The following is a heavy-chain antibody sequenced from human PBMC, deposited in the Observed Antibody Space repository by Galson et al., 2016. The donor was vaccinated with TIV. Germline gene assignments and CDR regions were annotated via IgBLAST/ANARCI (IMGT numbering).Heavy chain of an antibody. V-gene: IGHV4-31*11. D-gene: IGHD3-22*01. CDR3: ARLFFFDTRNVLVGAFDV. J-gene: IGHJ3*01. CDR1: GGSINSAGYY. CDR2: IHSSGIT. Sequence: TLSLTCDVSGGSINSAGYYWSWLRQQSGEGLEWIAYIHSSGITYYNPSLKSRVTLSVETSKSQFSLNLSSVTAADTAVYFCARLFFFDTRNVLVGAFDVWGHGTMVSVS.